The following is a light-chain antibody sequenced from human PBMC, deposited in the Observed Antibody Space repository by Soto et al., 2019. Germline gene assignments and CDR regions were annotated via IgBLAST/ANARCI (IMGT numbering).Light chain of an antibody. CDR3: QQSYSSPRT. CDR2: LAS. V-gene: IGKV1-39*01. J-gene: IGKJ1*01. Sequence: DIQMTQSPSSLSASVGDRVTITCRASQSIDTYLNWYQQKPGKATKLLIYLASSLQSGVPSRFSGSGSGTDFTLTISSLQPEDFATYYCQQSYSSPRTFGHGTKVEIK. CDR1: QSIDTY.